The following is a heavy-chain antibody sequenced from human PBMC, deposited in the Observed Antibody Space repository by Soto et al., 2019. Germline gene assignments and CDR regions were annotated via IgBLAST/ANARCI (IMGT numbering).Heavy chain of an antibody. CDR1: GGSISSGGYY. CDR2: IYYSGSI. CDR3: ARELPFYYDSHGMDV. Sequence: SETRSLTCSVSGGSISSGGYYWSWIRQHPGKGLEWIGHIYYSGSIYQNPSLKSRVTISVDTSKNQFSLKLSSVTAADTAVYYCARELPFYYDSHGMDVWGQGTMVTVSS. D-gene: IGHD3-22*01. J-gene: IGHJ6*02. V-gene: IGHV4-31*03.